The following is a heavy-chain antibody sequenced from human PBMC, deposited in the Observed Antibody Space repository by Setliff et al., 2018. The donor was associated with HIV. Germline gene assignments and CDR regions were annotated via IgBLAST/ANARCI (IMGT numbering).Heavy chain of an antibody. CDR3: TRGNMEIVDTITAIDF. CDR2: INSDGSIK. D-gene: IGHD5-12*01. Sequence: GVSLRLSCGASGFSFGNHWMYWVRQAPGKGLVWVSRINSDGSIKDYADSMKGRFTISRDNAKNSLYLQMNSLRAEDTAVYYSTRGNMEIVDTITAIDFWGXGTXVTVSS. CDR1: GFSFGNHW. J-gene: IGHJ4*02. V-gene: IGHV3-74*01.